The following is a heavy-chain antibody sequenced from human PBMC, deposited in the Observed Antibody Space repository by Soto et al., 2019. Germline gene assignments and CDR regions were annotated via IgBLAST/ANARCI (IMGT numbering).Heavy chain of an antibody. J-gene: IGHJ4*02. CDR1: GFTFDDYA. D-gene: IGHD1-20*01. Sequence: GGSLRLSCAASGFTFDDYAMHWVRQAPGKGLEWVSGISWNSGSIGYADSVKGRFTISRDNAKNSLYLQMNSLRAEDTAIYYCAKDVVGYSWKYYDYWGQGALVTVSS. V-gene: IGHV3-9*01. CDR3: AKDVVGYSWKYYDY. CDR2: ISWNSGSI.